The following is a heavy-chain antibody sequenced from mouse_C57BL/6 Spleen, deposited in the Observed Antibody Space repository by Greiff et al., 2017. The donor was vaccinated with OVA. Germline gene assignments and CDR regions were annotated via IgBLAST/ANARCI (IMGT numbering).Heavy chain of an antibody. CDR1: GFSLTSYG. CDR3: ARPNDGYYYYAMDY. Sequence: VKLVESGPGLVQPSQSLSITCTVSGFSLTSYGVHWVRQSPGKGLEWLGVIWSGGSTDYNAAFISRLSISKDNSKSQVFFKMNSLQADDTAIYYCARPNDGYYYYAMDYWGQGTSVTVSS. V-gene: IGHV2-2*01. J-gene: IGHJ4*01. CDR2: IWSGGST. D-gene: IGHD2-3*01.